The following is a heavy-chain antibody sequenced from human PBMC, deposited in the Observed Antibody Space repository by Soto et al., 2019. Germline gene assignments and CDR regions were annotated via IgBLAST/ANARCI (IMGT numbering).Heavy chain of an antibody. CDR3: ASGTNGAVFVY. J-gene: IGHJ4*02. CDR1: GFTFSDYY. CDR2: ISSRSSTI. Sequence: QVQLVESGGGLVKPGGSLRLSCAASGFTFSDYYMSWIRQAPGKGLEWVSYISSRSSTIFYAASVKGRFTISRENVKNSLYLQMNSLRAEDTAVYYCASGTNGAVFVYWGQGILVTVSS. D-gene: IGHD2-8*01. V-gene: IGHV3-11*01.